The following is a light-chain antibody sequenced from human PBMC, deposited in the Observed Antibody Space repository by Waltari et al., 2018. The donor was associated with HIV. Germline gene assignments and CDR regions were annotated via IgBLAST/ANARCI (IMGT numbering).Light chain of an antibody. V-gene: IGLV2-14*01. CDR1: SSDVGGYHY. CDR3: SSYTSSSTDVV. J-gene: IGLJ2*01. CDR2: EVS. Sequence: QSALTQPASVSGSPGQSITISCTGTSSDVGGYHYVSGYQQHPGKAPKLMIYEVSNRPSGVSNRFSGSKSGNTASLTISGLQAEDEADYYCSSYTSSSTDVVFGGGTKLTVL.